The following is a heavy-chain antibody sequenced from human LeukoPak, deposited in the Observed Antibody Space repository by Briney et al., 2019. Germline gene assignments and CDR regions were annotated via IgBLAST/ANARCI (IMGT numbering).Heavy chain of an antibody. D-gene: IGHD1-26*01. CDR2: ISSSSSYI. J-gene: IGHJ4*02. CDR3: ARFSRVGATTDYFDY. V-gene: IGHV3-21*01. Sequence: PGGSLRLSCAASGFTFSSYSMNWVRQAPGKGLEWVSSISSSSSYIYYADSVKCRFTISRDNAKNSLYLQMNSLRAEDTAVYYCARFSRVGATTDYFDYWGQGTLVTVSS. CDR1: GFTFSSYS.